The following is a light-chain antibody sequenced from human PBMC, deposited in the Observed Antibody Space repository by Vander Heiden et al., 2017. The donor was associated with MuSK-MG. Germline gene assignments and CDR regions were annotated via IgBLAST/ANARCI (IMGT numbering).Light chain of an antibody. CDR2: GAS. J-gene: IGKJ4*01. Sequence: DIVMTQSPATLSVSPGERATLPCRASQSVSSNLAWYQQKPGQAPRLLIYGASTRATGIPARFSGSGSGTEFTLTISSLQSEDFAVYYCQQYNNWPLTFGGGTKVEIK. CDR1: QSVSSN. V-gene: IGKV3-15*01. CDR3: QQYNNWPLT.